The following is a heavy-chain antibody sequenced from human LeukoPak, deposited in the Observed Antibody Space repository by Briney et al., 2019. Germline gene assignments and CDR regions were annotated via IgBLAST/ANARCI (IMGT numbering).Heavy chain of an antibody. CDR2: ISGSGGST. Sequence: PGGSLRLSCAASGFTFSTYGMTWVRQAPGKGLEWVSGISGSGGSTYYADSVKGRFTISRDNSKNTLYLQMNSLRAEDTAVYYCAKERGRGYYDSSGYSLPGRYFDYWGQGTLVTVSS. CDR3: AKERGRGYYDSSGYSLPGRYFDY. V-gene: IGHV3-23*01. D-gene: IGHD3-22*01. CDR1: GFTFSTYG. J-gene: IGHJ4*02.